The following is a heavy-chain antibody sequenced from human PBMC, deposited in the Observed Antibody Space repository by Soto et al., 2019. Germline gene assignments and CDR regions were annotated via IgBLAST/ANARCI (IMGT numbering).Heavy chain of an antibody. V-gene: IGHV3-23*01. CDR3: AKLGSSSWSPHYYFDY. D-gene: IGHD2-2*01. CDR1: GFTFNNYA. Sequence: EVQLLESGGGLVQPGGSLRLSCAASGFTFNNYAMGWVRQAPGKGLEWVSAITDSGDDTYYIDSVKGRFTISRDNSKSTLYLRMNSLRAEDTAIYYCAKLGSSSWSPHYYFDYSGQGTLVTVSS. J-gene: IGHJ4*02. CDR2: ITDSGDDT.